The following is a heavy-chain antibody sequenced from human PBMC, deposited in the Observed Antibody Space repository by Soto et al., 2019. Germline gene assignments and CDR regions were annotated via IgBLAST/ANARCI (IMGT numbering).Heavy chain of an antibody. CDR2: VSHDGRNT. J-gene: IGHJ4*02. V-gene: IGHV3-30*18. Sequence: VQLVESGGGVVQPGRSLRLSCAAXGFTXSXYAMHWVRXAPGXGLEWVAVVSHDGRNTHYADSVKGRFTISRDSSKNTVSLEMTSLRAEDTAVYYCAKGGRQWLVTSDFNYWGQGALVTVSS. CDR1: GFTXSXYA. D-gene: IGHD6-19*01. CDR3: AKGGRQWLVTSDFNY.